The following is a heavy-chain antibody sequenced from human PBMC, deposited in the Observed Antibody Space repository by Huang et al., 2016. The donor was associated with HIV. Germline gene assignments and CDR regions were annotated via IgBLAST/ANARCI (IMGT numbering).Heavy chain of an antibody. D-gene: IGHD3-22*01. CDR1: GGSFRNFA. J-gene: IGHJ4*02. V-gene: IGHV1-69*01. Sequence: QVQLVQSGAEVKKPGSSVKVSCKDSGGSFRNFAIGWVRQAPRQGLEWTGWILPNLGTVTYAQKCQGRVTIIADESTSTAYMELSSLRSEDTAVYYCATVDYYDTSGPQRGYFDNWGQGTLVTVSS. CDR3: ATVDYYDTSGPQRGYFDN. CDR2: ILPNLGTV.